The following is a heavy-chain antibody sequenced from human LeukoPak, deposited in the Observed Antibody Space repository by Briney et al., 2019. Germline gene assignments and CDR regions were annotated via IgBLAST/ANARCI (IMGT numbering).Heavy chain of an antibody. J-gene: IGHJ4*02. Sequence: ASVKVSCKASGYTFTSYGISWVRQAPGQGLEWMGWISAYNGNTNYAQKFQGRVTITTDESTSTAYMELSSLRSDDTAVYYCARPLSHGDYGGLAYWGQGTLVTVSS. D-gene: IGHD4-17*01. CDR1: GYTFTSYG. V-gene: IGHV1-18*01. CDR2: ISAYNGNT. CDR3: ARPLSHGDYGGLAY.